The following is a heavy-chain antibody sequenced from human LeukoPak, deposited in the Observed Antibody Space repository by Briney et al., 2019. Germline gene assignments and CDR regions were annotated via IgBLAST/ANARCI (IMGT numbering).Heavy chain of an antibody. CDR3: VRDRGTYRPIDY. D-gene: IGHD1-26*01. V-gene: IGHV3-48*04. J-gene: IGHJ4*02. Sequence: GGSLRLSCAASGFTFSGHNMNWVRQAPGKGLEWISFVSISSGTIYYADSVNGRFRISRDNAKSSLDLEMNSLRAEDTAIYYCVRDRGTYRPIDYWGQGTLVTVSS. CDR2: VSISSGTI. CDR1: GFTFSGHN.